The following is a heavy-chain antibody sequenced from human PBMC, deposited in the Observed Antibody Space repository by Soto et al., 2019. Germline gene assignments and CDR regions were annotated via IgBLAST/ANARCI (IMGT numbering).Heavy chain of an antibody. CDR3: AKEEGAFDY. CDR2: ISYDGRNK. J-gene: IGHJ4*02. CDR1: GFTFSSYG. V-gene: IGHV3-30*18. Sequence: QVQLVESGGGVVQPGRSLRLSCAASGFTFSSYGMHWVRQAPGKGLEWVAVISYDGRNKYYADSVKGRFTISRDNSKNTLYLQMNSLRAEDTAVYYCAKEEGAFDYWGQGTLVTVSS.